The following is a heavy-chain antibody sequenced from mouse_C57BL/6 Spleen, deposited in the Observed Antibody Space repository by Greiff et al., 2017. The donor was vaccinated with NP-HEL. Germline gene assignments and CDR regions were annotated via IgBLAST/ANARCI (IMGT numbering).Heavy chain of an antibody. V-gene: IGHV1-82*01. D-gene: IGHD1-1*01. J-gene: IGHJ1*03. CDR3: ARRTTVVARWYFDV. Sequence: VKVVESGPELVKPGASVKISCKASGYAFSSSWMNWVKQRPGKGLEWIGRIYPGDGDTNYNGKFKGKATLTADKSSSTAYMQLSSLTSEDSAVYFCARRTTVVARWYFDVWGTGTTVTVSS. CDR2: IYPGDGDT. CDR1: GYAFSSSW.